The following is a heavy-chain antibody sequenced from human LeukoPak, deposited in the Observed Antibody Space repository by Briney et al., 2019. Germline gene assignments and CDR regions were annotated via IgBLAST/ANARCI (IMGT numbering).Heavy chain of an antibody. Sequence: SQTLSLTCTVSGGSISSGGYYWSWIRQPPGKGLEWIGYIYHSGSTYYNPSPKSRVTISVDRSKNQFSLKLSSVTAADTAVYYCARGVVVVPGPNWFDPWGQGTLVTVSS. CDR2: IYHSGST. D-gene: IGHD2-2*01. CDR3: ARGVVVVPGPNWFDP. J-gene: IGHJ5*02. CDR1: GGSISSGGYY. V-gene: IGHV4-30-2*01.